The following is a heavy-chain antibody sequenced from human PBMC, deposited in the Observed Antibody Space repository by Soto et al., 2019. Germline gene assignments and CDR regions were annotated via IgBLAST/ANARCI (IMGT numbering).Heavy chain of an antibody. Sequence: QITLKESGPTLVKPRQTLTLTCTFSGFSLSTSGVGVGWIRQPPGKALEWLALIYWDDDKRYSPSLKSRLTITKDTSKNQVVLTMTNMDPVDTATYYCAHAVDPFWSGYLVASRYGMDVW. CDR2: IYWDDDK. J-gene: IGHJ6*01. D-gene: IGHD3-3*01. CDR1: GFSLSTSGVG. V-gene: IGHV2-5*02. CDR3: AHAVDPFWSGYLVASRYGMDV.